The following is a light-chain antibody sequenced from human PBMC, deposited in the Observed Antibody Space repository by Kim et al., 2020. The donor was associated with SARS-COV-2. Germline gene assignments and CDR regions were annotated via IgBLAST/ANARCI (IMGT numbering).Light chain of an antibody. CDR2: QDS. Sequence: VSHGQTARITCSGEKLGDKYACWYQQKPGQSPVLVIYQDSKRPSGIPERFSGSNSGNTATLTISGTQAMDEADYYCQAWDSSTVVFGGGTQLTVL. CDR1: KLGDKY. J-gene: IGLJ2*01. V-gene: IGLV3-1*01. CDR3: QAWDSSTVV.